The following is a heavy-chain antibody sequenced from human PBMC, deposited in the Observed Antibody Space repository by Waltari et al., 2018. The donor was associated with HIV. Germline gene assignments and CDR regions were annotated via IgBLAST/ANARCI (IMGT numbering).Heavy chain of an antibody. V-gene: IGHV3-15*07. CDR2: IRSKAEGGAT. J-gene: IGHJ4*02. D-gene: IGHD3-10*01. CDR3: TTEEVYGSGTYLDY. Sequence: EEQLVESGGDLVKPGGCLRLSCLASGFPFSHAGMHWVRQTPGKGLEWVGRIRSKAEGGATDYAAVVKGRFTISRDDSNTTLFLQMNSLKVEDTAVYYCTTEEVYGSGTYLDYWGQGTRVTVS. CDR1: GFPFSHAG.